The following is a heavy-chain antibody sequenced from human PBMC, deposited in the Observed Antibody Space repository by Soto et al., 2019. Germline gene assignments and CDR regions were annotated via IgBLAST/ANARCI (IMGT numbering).Heavy chain of an antibody. CDR2: ISYDGSNK. CDR3: ARDPKFLADLDY. Sequence: PGGSLRLSCAASEFTFSSYAMHWVRQAPGKGLEWVAVISYDGSNKYYADSVKGRFTISRDNSKNTLYLQMNSLRAEDTAVYYCARDPKFLADLDYWGQGTLVTVS. V-gene: IGHV3-30-3*01. CDR1: EFTFSSYA. J-gene: IGHJ4*02. D-gene: IGHD3-9*01.